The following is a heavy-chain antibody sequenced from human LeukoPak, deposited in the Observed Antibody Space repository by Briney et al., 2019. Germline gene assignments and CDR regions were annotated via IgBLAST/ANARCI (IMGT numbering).Heavy chain of an antibody. V-gene: IGHV3-48*02. CDR2: ISGDNSAI. CDR1: GFTFSSYS. CDR3: ARDHNWNFDY. D-gene: IGHD1-1*01. J-gene: IGHJ4*02. Sequence: PGGSLRLSYAASGFTFSSYSMNWVRQAPGKGLEWVSYISGDNSAIFYVDSVKGRFTISRDNARNSLYLQMNGLRDEDTAVYYCARDHNWNFDYWGQGILVTISS.